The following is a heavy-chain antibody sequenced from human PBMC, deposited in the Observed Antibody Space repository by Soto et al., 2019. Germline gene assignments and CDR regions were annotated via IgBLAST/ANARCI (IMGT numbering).Heavy chain of an antibody. V-gene: IGHV1-46*01. CDR3: ARVRGGGSEYFFDY. CDR1: GYTFTRYN. Sequence: ASVKVSCKASGYTFTRYNVHWVRQAPGQGLEWMAIINPSGGTTYYVQKFEGRVALTTDTSTSTVYMELSSLRSDDTAVYYCARVRGGGSEYFFDYWGQGTLVTVSS. D-gene: IGHD2-15*01. J-gene: IGHJ4*02. CDR2: INPSGGTT.